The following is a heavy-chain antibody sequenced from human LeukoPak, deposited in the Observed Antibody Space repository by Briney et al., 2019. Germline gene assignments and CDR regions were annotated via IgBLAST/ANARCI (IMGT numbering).Heavy chain of an antibody. Sequence: GASVKVSCKASGYTFITHGITWVRQAPGQGLEWMGWISAYNGNTNYAQKLQGRVTMTTDTSTSTAYMELRTLRSDDTAVYYCARVPSGGPFDYWGQGTLVTVSS. V-gene: IGHV1-18*01. CDR1: GYTFITHG. CDR2: ISAYNGNT. CDR3: ARVPSGGPFDY. J-gene: IGHJ4*02. D-gene: IGHD2-15*01.